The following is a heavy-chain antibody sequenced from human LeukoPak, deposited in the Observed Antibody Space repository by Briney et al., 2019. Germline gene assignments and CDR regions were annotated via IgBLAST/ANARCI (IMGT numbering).Heavy chain of an antibody. CDR1: GSSFSGYY. V-gene: IGHV4-34*01. Sequence: TSETLSLTCAVYGSSFSGYYWSWIRQPPGKGLEWIGEINHSGSTNYNPSLKSRVTISVDTSKNQFSLKLSSVTAADTAVYYCARGGSLRYYYYYGMDVWGQGTTVTVSS. CDR2: INHSGST. CDR3: ARGGSLRYYYYYGMDV. J-gene: IGHJ6*02. D-gene: IGHD2-21*01.